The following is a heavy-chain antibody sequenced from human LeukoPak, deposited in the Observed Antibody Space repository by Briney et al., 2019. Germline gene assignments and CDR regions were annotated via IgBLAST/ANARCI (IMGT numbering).Heavy chain of an antibody. V-gene: IGHV1-69*04. CDR3: ARDHIVVVTATTYYYYGTDV. D-gene: IGHD2-21*02. CDR1: GGTFSSYA. Sequence: ASVKVSCKASGGTFSSYAISWVRQAPGQGLEWMGRIVPILGIANYAQKFQGRVTITADKSTSTAYMELSSLRSEDTAVYYCARDHIVVVTATTYYYYGTDVWGQGTTVTVSS. CDR2: IVPILGIA. J-gene: IGHJ6*02.